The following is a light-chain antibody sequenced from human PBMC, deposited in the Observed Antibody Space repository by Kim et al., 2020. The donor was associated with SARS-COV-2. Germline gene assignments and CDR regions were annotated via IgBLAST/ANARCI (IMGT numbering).Light chain of an antibody. CDR3: NSRDSSGNHAV. CDR2: GKN. Sequence: ALGQTVMITCQGDSLRSYYASWYQQKPGQAPVLVIYGKNNRPSGIPDRFSGSSSGNTASLTITGAQAEDEADYYCNSRDSSGNHAVFGGGTQLTVL. CDR1: SLRSYY. V-gene: IGLV3-19*01. J-gene: IGLJ3*02.